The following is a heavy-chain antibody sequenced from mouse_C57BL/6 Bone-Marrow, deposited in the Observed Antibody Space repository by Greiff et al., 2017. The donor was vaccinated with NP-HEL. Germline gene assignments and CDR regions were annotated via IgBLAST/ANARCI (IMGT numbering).Heavy chain of an antibody. J-gene: IGHJ3*01. Sequence: VQLVESGPGLVAPSQSLSITCTVSGFSLTSYAISWVRQPPGKGLEWLGVLWTGGGTNYTSALKSRLSISKDNSKSQVFLKMNSLQTDDTARYYCARIYYDYDGGFAYWGQGTLVTVSA. V-gene: IGHV2-9-1*01. CDR3: ARIYYDYDGGFAY. D-gene: IGHD2-4*01. CDR2: LWTGGGT. CDR1: GFSLTSYA.